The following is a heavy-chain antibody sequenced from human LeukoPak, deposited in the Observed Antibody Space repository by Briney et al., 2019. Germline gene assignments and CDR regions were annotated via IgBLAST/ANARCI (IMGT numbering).Heavy chain of an antibody. CDR2: MNPNSGNT. CDR1: GYTFTSYD. V-gene: IGHV1-8*01. D-gene: IGHD5-12*01. CDR3: ARGGYSGYYYYYYYGMDV. J-gene: IGHJ6*02. Sequence: ASVKVSCKASGYTFTSYDINWVRQATGQGLEWMGRMNPNSGNTGYAQKFQGRVTMTRNTSISTAYMELSSLRSEDTAVYYCARGGYSGYYYYYYYGMDVWGQGTTVTVSS.